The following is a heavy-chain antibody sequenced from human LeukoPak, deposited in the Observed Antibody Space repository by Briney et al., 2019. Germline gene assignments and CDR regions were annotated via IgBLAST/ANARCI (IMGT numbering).Heavy chain of an antibody. Sequence: PSETLSLTCAVHGGPFSGYYWSWIRQPPGKGLEWIGEINHSGSTNYNPSLKSRVTISVDTSKNQFSLKLSSVTAADTAVYYCARSTLGYCSSTSCQNWFDPWGQGTLVTVSS. J-gene: IGHJ5*02. D-gene: IGHD2-2*01. CDR3: ARSTLGYCSSTSCQNWFDP. CDR1: GGPFSGYY. CDR2: INHSGST. V-gene: IGHV4-34*01.